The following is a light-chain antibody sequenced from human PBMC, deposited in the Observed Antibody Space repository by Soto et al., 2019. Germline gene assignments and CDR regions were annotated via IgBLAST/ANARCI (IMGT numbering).Light chain of an antibody. Sequence: QLVLTQPPATSGTPGQRVTISCSGSSSNIGRNIVNWYQQLPGTAPKLLIYSNHQRPLAVPDRFSASKSGTSASLGISGLQSEDEADYYCAAWDDTLDGYVFGTGTKLTVL. J-gene: IGLJ1*01. V-gene: IGLV1-44*01. CDR1: SSNIGRNI. CDR2: SNH. CDR3: AAWDDTLDGYV.